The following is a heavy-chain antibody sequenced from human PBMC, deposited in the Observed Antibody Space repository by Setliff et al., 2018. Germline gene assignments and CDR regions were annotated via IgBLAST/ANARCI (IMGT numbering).Heavy chain of an antibody. D-gene: IGHD3-3*01. CDR1: GFTFSSDA. V-gene: IGHV3-23*03. Sequence: GGSLRLSCAASGFTFSSDAMTWVRQAPGEGLQWVSIISAAGTSIYYSDSVKGRFTISRDNSENTLYLKMNDLRAEDTSVYCCGRDVFDFRTGQGGPWGQETRVTVSS. CDR2: ISAAGTSI. CDR3: GRDVFDFRTGQGGP. J-gene: IGHJ5*02.